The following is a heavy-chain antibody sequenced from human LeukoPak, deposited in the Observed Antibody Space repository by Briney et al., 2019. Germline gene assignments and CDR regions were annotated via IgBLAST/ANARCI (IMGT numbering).Heavy chain of an antibody. CDR1: GFTFSSYA. CDR2: ISGSGGST. J-gene: IGHJ4*02. CDR3: AKVGAKNLYYFDY. Sequence: GGSLRLSCAASGFTFSSYAMSWVRQAPGKGLEWVSAISGSGGSTYYAYSVKGRFTISRDNSKNTLYLQMNSLRAEDTAVYYCAKVGAKNLYYFDYWGQGTLVTVSS. V-gene: IGHV3-23*01. D-gene: IGHD1-26*01.